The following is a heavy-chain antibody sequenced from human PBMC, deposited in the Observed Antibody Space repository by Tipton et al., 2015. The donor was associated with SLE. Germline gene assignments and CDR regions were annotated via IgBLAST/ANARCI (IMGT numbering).Heavy chain of an antibody. CDR2: IYYSGST. CDR1: GGSISSGDYY. D-gene: IGHD3-3*01. Sequence: TLSLTCTVSGGSISSGDYYWSWIRQLPGKGLEWIGYIYYSGSTYYNPSLKSRVTISVDTSKNQFSLKLSSVTAADTAVYYCARGVRITIFGVIINPNYFDYWGQGTLVTVSS. CDR3: ARGVRITIFGVIINPNYFDY. V-gene: IGHV4-30-4*08. J-gene: IGHJ4*02.